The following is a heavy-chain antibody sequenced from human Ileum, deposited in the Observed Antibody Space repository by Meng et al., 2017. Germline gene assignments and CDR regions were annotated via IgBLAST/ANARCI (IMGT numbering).Heavy chain of an antibody. D-gene: IGHD3-10*01. CDR1: GGTFSSYA. CDR2: IIPMFGTA. V-gene: IGHV1-69*13. CDR3: ARGQRPIITMVPGVEVYYGMDV. J-gene: IGHJ6*02. Sequence: SLKVSCKASGGTFSSYAISWLRQAPGQGLEWMGGIIPMFGTANYAQKFQGRVTITADESTSTAYMELSSLRSEDTAIYYCARGQRPIITMVPGVEVYYGMDVWGQGTTVTVSS.